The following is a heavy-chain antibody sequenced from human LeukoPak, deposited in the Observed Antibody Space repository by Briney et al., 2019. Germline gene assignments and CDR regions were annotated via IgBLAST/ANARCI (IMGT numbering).Heavy chain of an antibody. J-gene: IGHJ4*02. Sequence: PGGSLRLSCAASGFTFSGYGMNWVRQAPGKGLGWVSSISSSSSSYIYYADSVKGRFTISRDNAKDSLFLQMNSLRAEDTAMYYCARVYYYDSSGYYSFFDYGGQGTLVTVSS. CDR3: ARVYYYDSSGYYSFFDY. CDR1: GFTFSGYG. V-gene: IGHV3-21*01. CDR2: ISSSSSSYI. D-gene: IGHD3-22*01.